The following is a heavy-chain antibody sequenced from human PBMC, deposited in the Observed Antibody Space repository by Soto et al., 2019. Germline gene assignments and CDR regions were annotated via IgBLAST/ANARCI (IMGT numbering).Heavy chain of an antibody. J-gene: IGHJ6*02. CDR2: ISSSSSTI. CDR1: GFTFSSYS. D-gene: IGHD2-2*01. V-gene: IGHV3-48*02. CDR3: ARESAAPGGMDV. Sequence: EVQLVESGGGLVQPGGSLRLSCAASGFTFSSYSMNWVRQAPGKGLEWVSYISSSSSTIYYADSVKGRFTISRDNAKNSLYLQKNSVRDEDTAVYYCARESAAPGGMDVWGQGTTVTVSS.